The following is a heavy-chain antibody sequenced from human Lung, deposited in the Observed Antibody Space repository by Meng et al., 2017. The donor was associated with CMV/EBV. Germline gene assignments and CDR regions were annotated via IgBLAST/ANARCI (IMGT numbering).Heavy chain of an antibody. Sequence: QVQLVQSGGEVKRPGASVKVSCKPSGYTFKRYSITWVRQAPGQGLEWMGWINPYNGNTDHAQNLRARLTMTTDISTSTVYMERGSLRSDDTAVYYCARGRVAYSSSSSLNYWGQGTLVTVSS. CDR1: GYTFKRYS. CDR3: ARGRVAYSSSSSLNY. CDR2: INPYNGNT. V-gene: IGHV1-18*01. D-gene: IGHD6-6*01. J-gene: IGHJ4*02.